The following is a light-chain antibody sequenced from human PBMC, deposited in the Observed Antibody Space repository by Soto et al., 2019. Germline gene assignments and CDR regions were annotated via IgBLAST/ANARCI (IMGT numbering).Light chain of an antibody. CDR3: QQYNDRPRT. CDR2: GAS. Sequence: EIVLTQSPATLSLSRGESATRSCRASQFVGTNLAWYQQRRGQALRLLIYGASTRAIGVPARFSGSGSGTEFTLTISSLQSEDFAIYYCQQYNDRPRTFGQGTKVDIK. V-gene: IGKV3-15*01. J-gene: IGKJ1*01. CDR1: QFVGTN.